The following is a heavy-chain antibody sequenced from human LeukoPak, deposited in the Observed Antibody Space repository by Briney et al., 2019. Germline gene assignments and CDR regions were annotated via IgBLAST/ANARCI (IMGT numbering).Heavy chain of an antibody. CDR3: ARHFGGMATGASDY. J-gene: IGHJ4*02. V-gene: IGHV4-59*08. CDR2: IYHSGYT. D-gene: IGHD5-24*01. Sequence: SENLSLTCNVSGGSISSYYWSWIRQSPGKGLEWIGYIYHSGYTNYNPALESRVTMSVDTSKNHFSLKLTSLTAADTAVYYFARHFGGMATGASDYWGQGTLVTVSS. CDR1: GGSISSYY.